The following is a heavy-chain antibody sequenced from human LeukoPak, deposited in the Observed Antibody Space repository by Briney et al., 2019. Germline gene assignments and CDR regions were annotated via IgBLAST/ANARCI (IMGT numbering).Heavy chain of an antibody. Sequence: GASVKVSCKASGFPFTDFYIHWVRQAPGQGLEWMGIINPSGGSTSYAQKFQGRVTMTRDTSTSTVYMELSSLRSEDTAVYYCARADSDYWGQGTLVTVSS. V-gene: IGHV1-46*01. CDR3: ARADSDY. CDR1: GFPFTDFY. D-gene: IGHD2-21*01. J-gene: IGHJ4*02. CDR2: INPSGGST.